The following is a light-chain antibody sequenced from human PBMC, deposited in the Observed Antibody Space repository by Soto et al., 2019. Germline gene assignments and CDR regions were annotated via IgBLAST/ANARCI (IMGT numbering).Light chain of an antibody. CDR3: AAWDNSLTTFYV. Sequence: QSVLTQPPSASGTPGQRVSISCSGSNSNIGTNTVNWYQQFPGTAHKLLIYNNNQRPSGVPDRFSGSKSATSASLAISGLQSEDEADYYCAAWDNSLTTFYVFGTGTKLTVL. CDR1: NSNIGTNT. V-gene: IGLV1-44*01. CDR2: NNN. J-gene: IGLJ1*01.